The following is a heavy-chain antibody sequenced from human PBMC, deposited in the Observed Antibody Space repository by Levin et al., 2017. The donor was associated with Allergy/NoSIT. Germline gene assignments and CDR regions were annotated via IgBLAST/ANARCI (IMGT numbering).Heavy chain of an antibody. Sequence: SCAASGFTFSDYYMSWIRQAPGKGLEWVSYISSSGSTIYYADSVKGRFTISRDNAKNSLYLQMNSLRAEDTAVYYCARVHLIPPYYDFWSGYYTQGDAFDIWGQGTMVTVSS. CDR2: ISSSGSTI. CDR3: ARVHLIPPYYDFWSGYYTQGDAFDI. CDR1: GFTFSDYY. J-gene: IGHJ3*02. D-gene: IGHD3-3*01. V-gene: IGHV3-11*01.